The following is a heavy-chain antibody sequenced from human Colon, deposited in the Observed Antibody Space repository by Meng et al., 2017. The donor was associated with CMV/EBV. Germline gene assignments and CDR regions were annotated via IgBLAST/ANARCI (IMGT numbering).Heavy chain of an antibody. CDR2: INPNSGGT. J-gene: IGHJ6*02. V-gene: IGHV1-2*02. CDR3: ARDGYSSSGANYYYYGMDV. D-gene: IGHD6-13*01. CDR1: GYTFTGYY. Sequence: ASVKVSCKASGYTFTGYYMHWVRQAPGQGLEWMGWINPNSGGTNYAQKFQGRVTMTRDTSISTAYMELRSLRSDDTAVYYCARDGYSSSGANYYYYGMDVWGQGTTVTVSS.